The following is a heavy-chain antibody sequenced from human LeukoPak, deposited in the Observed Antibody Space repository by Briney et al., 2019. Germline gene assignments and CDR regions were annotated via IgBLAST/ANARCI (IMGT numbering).Heavy chain of an antibody. J-gene: IGHJ4*02. Sequence: GGSLRLSCATSGFSFSRAWMSWVRQVPGKGLEWVGRITSKTDGGTTDYAAPVKGRFFISRDDSKNTLYLQMNSLRAEDTAVYYCAKAPLGSSSWFDYWGQGTLVTVSS. D-gene: IGHD6-13*01. CDR3: AKAPLGSSSWFDY. V-gene: IGHV3-15*01. CDR2: ITSKTDGGTT. CDR1: GFSFSRAW.